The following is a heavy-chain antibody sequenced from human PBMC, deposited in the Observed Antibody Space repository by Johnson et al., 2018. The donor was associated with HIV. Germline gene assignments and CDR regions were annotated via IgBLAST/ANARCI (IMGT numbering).Heavy chain of an antibody. J-gene: IGHJ3*02. V-gene: IGHV3-30*02. D-gene: IGHD3-22*01. CDR1: GFTFSSYA. CDR2: IRYDGSNN. CDR3: AKHSSGYRDAFDI. Sequence: QVQLLESGGGVLQPGGSLRLSCAASGFTFSSYAMHWVRQAPGKGLEWVAFIRYDGSNNYYADSVKGRFTISRDNSKNTLYLQMDSLRAEDTAVYYCAKHSSGYRDAFDIWGQGTMVTVS.